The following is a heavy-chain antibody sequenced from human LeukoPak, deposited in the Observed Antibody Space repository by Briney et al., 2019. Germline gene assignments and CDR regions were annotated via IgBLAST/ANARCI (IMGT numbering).Heavy chain of an antibody. J-gene: IGHJ4*02. D-gene: IGHD3-10*01. V-gene: IGHV3-20*04. Sequence: PGGSLRLSCAASGFTFDDYGMSWVRQAPGKGLEWVSGINWNGGSTGYADSVKGRFTISRDNAKNSLYLQMNSLRAEDTALYYCASIYGSGSYYNNVVDYWGQGTLVTVSS. CDR3: ASIYGSGSYYNNVVDY. CDR1: GFTFDDYG. CDR2: INWNGGST.